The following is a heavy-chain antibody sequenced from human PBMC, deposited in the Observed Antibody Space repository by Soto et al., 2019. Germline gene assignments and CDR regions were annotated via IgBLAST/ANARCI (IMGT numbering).Heavy chain of an antibody. Sequence: GSLRLSCAASGFTFSSYWMSWVRQAPGKGLEWVANIKQDGSEKYYVDSVKGRFTISRDNAKNSLYLQMNSLRAEDTAVYYCARVLLYYDSSGYSYWGQGTLVTV. D-gene: IGHD3-22*01. CDR3: ARVLLYYDSSGYSY. CDR2: IKQDGSEK. V-gene: IGHV3-7*01. J-gene: IGHJ4*02. CDR1: GFTFSSYW.